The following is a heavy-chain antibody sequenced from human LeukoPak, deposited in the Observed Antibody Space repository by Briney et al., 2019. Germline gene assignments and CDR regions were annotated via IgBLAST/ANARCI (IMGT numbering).Heavy chain of an antibody. Sequence: GGSLRLSCAASGFTFSDYYMGWIRQAPGKGLEWISYVTNNNGAMFYAGSLEGRFTISRDNSKNTLYLQMNSLRAEDTAVYYCAKDQGSGAFEYWGQGTLVTVSS. J-gene: IGHJ4*02. CDR3: AKDQGSGAFEY. V-gene: IGHV3-11*04. CDR1: GFTFSDYY. D-gene: IGHD6-19*01. CDR2: VTNNNGAM.